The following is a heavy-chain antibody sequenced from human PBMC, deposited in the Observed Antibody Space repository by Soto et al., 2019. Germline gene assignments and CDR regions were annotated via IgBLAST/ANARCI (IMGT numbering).Heavy chain of an antibody. V-gene: IGHV4-30-2*01. CDR2: IYHNGST. CDR1: GGSISSGGYS. D-gene: IGHD4-4*01. Sequence: QLQLQESGSGLVKPSQTLSLTCAVSGGSISSGGYSWSWIRQPPGKGLEWIGYIYHNGSTYYNPSLKSRVTISVDRSKNQFSLKLSSVTAADTAVYYCARGMTTVTTIDYWGQGTLVTVSS. CDR3: ARGMTTVTTIDY. J-gene: IGHJ4*02.